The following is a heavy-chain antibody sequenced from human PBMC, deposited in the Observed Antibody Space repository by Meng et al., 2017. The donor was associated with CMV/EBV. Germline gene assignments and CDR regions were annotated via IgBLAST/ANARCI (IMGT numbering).Heavy chain of an antibody. V-gene: IGHV3-21*01. CDR3: ARSPRSSAPDFDY. CDR2: ISSSSSYI. D-gene: IGHD6-6*01. Sequence: GESLKISCAASGFTFSSYSMNWVRQAPGKGPEWVSSISSSSSYIYYADSVKGRFTISRDNAKNSLYLQMNSLSAEDTAVYYCARSPRSSAPDFDYWGQGTLVTVSS. CDR1: GFTFSSYS. J-gene: IGHJ4*02.